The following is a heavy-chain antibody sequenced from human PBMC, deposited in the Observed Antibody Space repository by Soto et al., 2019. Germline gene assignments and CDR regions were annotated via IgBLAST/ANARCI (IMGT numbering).Heavy chain of an antibody. Sequence: SGPTLVNPTQTLTLTCTFSGFSLSTSGVGVGWIRQPPGKALEWLALIYWNDDKRYSPSLKSRLTITKDTSKNQVVLTMTNMDPVDTATYYCAHSPSSSRYYYYYGMDVWGQGTTVTVSS. J-gene: IGHJ6*02. CDR3: AHSPSSSRYYYYYGMDV. V-gene: IGHV2-5*01. CDR1: GFSLSTSGVG. CDR2: IYWNDDK. D-gene: IGHD6-6*01.